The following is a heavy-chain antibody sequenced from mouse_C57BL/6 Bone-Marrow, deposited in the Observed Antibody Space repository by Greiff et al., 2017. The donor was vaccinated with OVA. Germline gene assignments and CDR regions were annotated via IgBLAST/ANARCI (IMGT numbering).Heavy chain of an antibody. V-gene: IGHV1-4*01. D-gene: IGHD2-1*01. Sequence: VQLQQSGAELARPGASVKMSCKASGYTFTSYTMHWVKQRPGQGLEWIGYINPSSGYTKYNQKFKDKATLTADKSSSTAYMQLSSLTSEDSAVYYGAIYGTNYFDYWGQGNTRTVSS. CDR2: INPSSGYT. CDR3: AIYGTNYFDY. CDR1: GYTFTSYT. J-gene: IGHJ2*01.